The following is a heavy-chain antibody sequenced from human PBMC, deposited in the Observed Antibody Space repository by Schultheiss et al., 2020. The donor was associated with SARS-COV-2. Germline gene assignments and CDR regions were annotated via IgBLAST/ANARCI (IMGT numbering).Heavy chain of an antibody. CDR3: ARHKALGDFYYYMDL. CDR1: GYSFALYW. V-gene: IGHV5-51*01. D-gene: IGHD3-3*02. J-gene: IGHJ6*03. CDR2: IYADDSDI. Sequence: ESLKISCHGSGYSFALYWIGWVRQMPGKGLEWMGIIYADDSDIRYGTSFRGLVTISADKSISTAYLQWSSLKASDTAIYYCARHKALGDFYYYMDLWGRGTTVTVSS.